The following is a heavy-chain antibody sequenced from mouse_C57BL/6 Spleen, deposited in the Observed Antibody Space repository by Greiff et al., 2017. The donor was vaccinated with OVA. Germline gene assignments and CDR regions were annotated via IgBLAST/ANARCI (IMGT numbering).Heavy chain of an antibody. V-gene: IGHV5-16*01. D-gene: IGHD1-1*01. Sequence: EVKVVESEGGLVQPGSSMKLSCTASGFTFSDYYMAWVRQVPEKGLEWVANINYDGSSTYYLDSLKSRFIISRDNAKNILYLQMSSLKSEDTATYYCARDRAVVDWYFDVWGTGTTVTVSS. CDR3: ARDRAVVDWYFDV. CDR2: INYDGSST. J-gene: IGHJ1*03. CDR1: GFTFSDYY.